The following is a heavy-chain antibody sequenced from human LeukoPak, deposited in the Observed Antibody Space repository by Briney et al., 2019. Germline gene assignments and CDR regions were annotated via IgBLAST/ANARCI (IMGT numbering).Heavy chain of an antibody. CDR1: GYTFTSYG. CDR3: ARVEMGSSGRPFTIFDY. D-gene: IGHD6-19*01. J-gene: IGHJ4*02. CDR2: ISAYNGNT. Sequence: GASVKVSCKASGYTFTSYGISWVRQAPEQGLEWMGWISAYNGNTNYAQKLQGRVTMTTDTSTSTAYMELRSLRSDDTAVYYCARVEMGSSGRPFTIFDYWGQGTLVTVSS. V-gene: IGHV1-18*01.